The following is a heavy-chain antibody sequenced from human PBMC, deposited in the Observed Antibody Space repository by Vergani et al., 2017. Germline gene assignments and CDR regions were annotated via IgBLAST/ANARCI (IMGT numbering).Heavy chain of an antibody. CDR3: ARGDYYVSSGGGDRYSVGALDI. V-gene: IGHV4-34*01. CDR1: GGSFSDYY. Sequence: QVQLQQWGAGLLKPSETLSLTCAVSGGSFSDYYWSWIRQAPGKGLEWIGEINHRGSTNYNPSLKSRVTISVDTSKNQFSLKKSSVTAADTAVYYCARGDYYVSSGGGDRYSVGALDIWGQGTMVTVSS. D-gene: IGHD3-22*01. CDR2: INHRGST. J-gene: IGHJ3*02.